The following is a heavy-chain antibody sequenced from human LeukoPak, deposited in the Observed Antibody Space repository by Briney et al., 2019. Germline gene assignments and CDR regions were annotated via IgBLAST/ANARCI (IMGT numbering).Heavy chain of an antibody. CDR2: TRNKANSYTT. Sequence: GGSLRLSCAASGFTFSDHYMDWVRQAPGKGLEWVGRTRNKANSYTTEYAASVKGRFTISRDDSKNSLYLQMNSLKTDDTAVYYCARLSHPEYYDFWSGYFRYWGQGTLVTVSS. CDR3: ARLSHPEYYDFWSGYFRY. J-gene: IGHJ4*02. CDR1: GFTFSDHY. V-gene: IGHV3-72*01. D-gene: IGHD3-3*01.